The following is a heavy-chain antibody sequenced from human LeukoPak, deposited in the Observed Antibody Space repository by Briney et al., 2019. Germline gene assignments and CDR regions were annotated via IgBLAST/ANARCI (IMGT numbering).Heavy chain of an antibody. CDR3: ARDAQRGFDYSNSLKY. CDR1: VFIFSHYG. V-gene: IGHV3-33*01. Sequence: PGGSLRLSCVASVFIFSHYGMHWVRQAPGKGLEWVAVIWSNGSNRFYAGSVKGRFTISRDNYQNTVFLQMNSLRAEDTAMYYCARDAQRGFDYSNSLKYWGHGILVTVSS. J-gene: IGHJ4*01. CDR2: IWSNGSNR. D-gene: IGHD4-11*01.